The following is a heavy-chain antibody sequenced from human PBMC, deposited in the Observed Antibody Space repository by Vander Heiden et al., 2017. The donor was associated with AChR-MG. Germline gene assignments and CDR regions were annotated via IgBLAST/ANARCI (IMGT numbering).Heavy chain of an antibody. Sequence: QVQLVQSGAEVTKPGSSVKVSCKASGGTFSSYAISWVRQAPGQGLEWMGGSIPIFGTANYAKKFQGRVTITADESTSTAYMELSSLRSEDTAVYYCARTLITGRAWDYLDYWGQGTLVTVSS. CDR3: ARTLITGRAWDYLDY. J-gene: IGHJ4*02. V-gene: IGHV1-69*01. D-gene: IGHD1-20*01. CDR1: GGTFSSYA. CDR2: SIPIFGTA.